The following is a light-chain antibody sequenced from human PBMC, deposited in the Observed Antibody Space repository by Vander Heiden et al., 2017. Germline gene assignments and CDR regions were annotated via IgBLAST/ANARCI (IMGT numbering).Light chain of an antibody. J-gene: IGKJ4*01. CDR1: QTVASN. Sequence: EIMMPQSPATLSVSPGERATLSCRASQTVASNLAWYQQKPGQAPRLLIYDASTRATGIPDRFSGSGSGTEFTLTISNLQSEDFAVYVCQQYTLWPLTFGGGTKVEIK. CDR3: QQYTLWPLT. V-gene: IGKV3-15*01. CDR2: DAS.